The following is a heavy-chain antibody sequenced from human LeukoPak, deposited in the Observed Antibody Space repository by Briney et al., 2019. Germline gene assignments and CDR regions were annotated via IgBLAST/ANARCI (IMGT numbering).Heavy chain of an antibody. D-gene: IGHD3-22*01. CDR1: GGSISSYY. CDR3: ARQDSSGYYGYFYFDY. V-gene: IGHV4-59*08. Sequence: PSETLSLTCTVSGGSISSYYWSWIRQPPGKGLEWIGYIYYSGSTNYNPSLKSRVTISVDTSKNQFSLKLSSATAADTAVYYCARQDSSGYYGYFYFDYWGQGTLVTVSS. CDR2: IYYSGST. J-gene: IGHJ4*02.